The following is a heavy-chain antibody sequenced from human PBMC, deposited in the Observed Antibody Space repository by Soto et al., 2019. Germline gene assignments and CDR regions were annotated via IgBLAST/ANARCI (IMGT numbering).Heavy chain of an antibody. V-gene: IGHV3-15*07. CDR1: GLTFTRAW. Sequence: EVHLVESGGDLVEPGGSLRLSCVVSGLTFTRAWINWVRQAPGKGLEWVGRIKSKIDGGTTDFAAPVKGRFAISRDDSRAIVYLQMGNLKIEDTAVYYCTTDSDFTTRLVRFDFWGLGTLVTVSS. J-gene: IGHJ4*01. CDR3: TTDSDFTTRLVRFDF. D-gene: IGHD4-17*01. CDR2: IKSKIDGGTT.